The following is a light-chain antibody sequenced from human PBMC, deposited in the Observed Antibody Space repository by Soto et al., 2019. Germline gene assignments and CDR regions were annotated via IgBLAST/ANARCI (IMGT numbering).Light chain of an antibody. J-gene: IGKJ3*01. CDR3: QHYSNWPPT. V-gene: IGKV3-15*01. Sequence: EVVMTQSPATLSVSPGERVTLSCRASESVHRNLAWYQQKPGQGPSLLIYYASTRATGVPDRFTGSGSGTEFTLTISSLQSEDFGVYHCQHYSNWPPTFGPGTKVESN. CDR2: YAS. CDR1: ESVHRN.